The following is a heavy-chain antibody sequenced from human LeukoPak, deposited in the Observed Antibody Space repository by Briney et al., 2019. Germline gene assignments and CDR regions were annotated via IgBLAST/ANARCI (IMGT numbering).Heavy chain of an antibody. CDR3: ARVGIVATMFIDY. J-gene: IGHJ4*02. CDR1: GGSISSGDYY. Sequence: SQTLSLTCTVSGGSISSGDYYWSWIRQPPRKGLEWIGYIYYSGSTYYNPSLKSRVTISVDTSKNQFSLKLSSVTAADTAVYYCARVGIVATMFIDYWGQGTLVTVSS. D-gene: IGHD5-12*01. CDR2: IYYSGST. V-gene: IGHV4-30-4*01.